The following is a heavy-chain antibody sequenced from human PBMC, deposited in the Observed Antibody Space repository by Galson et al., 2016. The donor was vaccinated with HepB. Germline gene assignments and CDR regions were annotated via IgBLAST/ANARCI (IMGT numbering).Heavy chain of an antibody. D-gene: IGHD2-2*01. V-gene: IGHV1-69*13. CDR2: IIPIFGTT. CDR3: ARPQSPYCSSTNCCYYGMDL. Sequence: SVKVSCKASGGTFSRYAISWVRQAPGQGLEWMGGIIPIFGTTNHAQKFKGRVTITADESTSTAYMELSSLRSEDTAVYYCARPQSPYCSSTNCCYYGMDLWGQGTTVTGSS. J-gene: IGHJ6*02. CDR1: GGTFSRYA.